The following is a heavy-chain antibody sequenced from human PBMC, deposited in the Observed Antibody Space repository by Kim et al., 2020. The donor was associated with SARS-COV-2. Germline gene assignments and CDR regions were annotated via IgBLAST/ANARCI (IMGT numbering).Heavy chain of an antibody. CDR3: ARDTMYCSGGSCYPYNWFDP. CDR1: GGTFSSYA. CDR2: IIPIFGTA. D-gene: IGHD2-15*01. Sequence: SVKVSCKASGGTFSSYAISWVRQAPGQGLEWMGGIIPIFGTANYAQKFQGRVTITADESTSTAYMELSSLRSEDTAVYYCARDTMYCSGGSCYPYNWFDPWGQGTLVTVSS. J-gene: IGHJ5*02. V-gene: IGHV1-69*13.